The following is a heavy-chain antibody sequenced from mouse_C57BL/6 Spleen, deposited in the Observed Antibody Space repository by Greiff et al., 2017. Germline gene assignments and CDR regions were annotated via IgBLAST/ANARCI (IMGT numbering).Heavy chain of an antibody. Sequence: VPLQQPGAELVMPGASVKLSCKASGYTFTSYWMHWVKQRPGQGLEWIGEIDPSDSYTNYNQKFKGKSTLTVDKSSSTAYMQLSSLTSEDSAVYYCARGDYGSSWFAYWGQGTLVTVSA. CDR3: ARGDYGSSWFAY. J-gene: IGHJ3*01. V-gene: IGHV1-69*01. CDR1: GYTFTSYW. CDR2: IDPSDSYT. D-gene: IGHD1-1*01.